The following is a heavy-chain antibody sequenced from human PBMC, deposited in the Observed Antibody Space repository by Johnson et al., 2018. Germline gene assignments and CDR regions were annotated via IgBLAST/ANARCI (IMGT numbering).Heavy chain of an antibody. CDR1: GGSISGHH. V-gene: IGHV4-59*11. Sequence: QVQLQESGPGLVKPSETLSLTCSVSGGSISGHHWAWIRQPPGEALERIGFISYNGNTNYNPSLKRRATMSVDMSKDQFSLKLSSVTTEDPACYYCARDYYWSFDVWGQGTLVSVSS. CDR3: ARDYYWSFDV. D-gene: IGHD2-8*01. J-gene: IGHJ4*02. CDR2: ISYNGNT.